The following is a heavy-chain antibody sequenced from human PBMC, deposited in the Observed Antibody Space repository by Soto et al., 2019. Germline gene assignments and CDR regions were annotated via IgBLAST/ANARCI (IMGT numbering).Heavy chain of an antibody. CDR3: ARDREYRSPLGAFDI. CDR2: ISAYNGNT. CDR1: GYTFTSYG. J-gene: IGHJ3*02. D-gene: IGHD6-6*01. Sequence: ASVKVSCKASGYTFTSYGISWVRQAPGQGLEWMGWISAYNGNTNYAQKFQGRVTITADKSTSTAYMELSSLRSEDTAVYYCARDREYRSPLGAFDIWGQGTMVTVS. V-gene: IGHV1-18*04.